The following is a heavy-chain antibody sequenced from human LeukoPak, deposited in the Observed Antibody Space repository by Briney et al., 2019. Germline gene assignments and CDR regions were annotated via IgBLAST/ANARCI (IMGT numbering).Heavy chain of an antibody. V-gene: IGHV1-69*13. CDR3: ARDLEVTMIVVGNAFDI. D-gene: IGHD3-22*01. J-gene: IGHJ3*02. Sequence: SVKVSCKASGGTFSSYAISWVRQAPGQGLEWMGGIIPIFGTANYAQKFQGRVTITADESTSTAYMELSSLRSEDTAVYYCARDLEVTMIVVGNAFDIWGQGTMVTVSS. CDR1: GGTFSSYA. CDR2: IIPIFGTA.